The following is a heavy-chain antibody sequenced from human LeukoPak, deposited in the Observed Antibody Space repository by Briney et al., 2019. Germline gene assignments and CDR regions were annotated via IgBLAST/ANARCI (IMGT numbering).Heavy chain of an antibody. CDR2: IYPGDSDT. V-gene: IGHV5-51*01. CDR1: GYSFTSYW. Sequence: GESLKISCKGSGYSFTSYWIGWARQMPGKGLEWMGIIYPGDSDTRYSPSFQGQVTISADKSISTAYLQWSSLKASDTAMYYCARASSSWYSPSDYWGQGTLVTVSS. J-gene: IGHJ4*02. CDR3: ARASSSWYSPSDY. D-gene: IGHD6-13*01.